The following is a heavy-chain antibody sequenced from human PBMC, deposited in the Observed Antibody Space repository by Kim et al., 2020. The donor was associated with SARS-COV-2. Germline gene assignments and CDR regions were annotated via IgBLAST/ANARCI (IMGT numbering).Heavy chain of an antibody. CDR1: GYTFTSYY. V-gene: IGHV1-46*01. D-gene: IGHD6-13*01. Sequence: ASVKVSCKASGYTFTSYYMHWVRQAPGQGLEWMGIINPSGGSTSYAQKFQGRVTMTRDTSTSTVYMELSSLRSEDTAVYYCAREGVRDPGVRIWAAAGLWFDPWGQGTLVTVSS. CDR2: INPSGGST. CDR3: AREGVRDPGVRIWAAAGLWFDP. J-gene: IGHJ5*02.